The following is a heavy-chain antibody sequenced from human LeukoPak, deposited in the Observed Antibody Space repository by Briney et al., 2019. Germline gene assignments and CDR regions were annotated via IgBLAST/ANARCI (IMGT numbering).Heavy chain of an antibody. V-gene: IGHV3-30*03. CDR3: ARSIYDYVWGSYRYRHYYYGMDV. CDR2: ISYDGSNK. D-gene: IGHD3-16*02. Sequence: GGSLRLSCAASGFTFGSYGMHWVRQAPGKGLEWVAVISYDGSNKYYADSVKGRFTISRDNSKNTLYLQMNSLRAEDTAVYYCARSIYDYVWGSYRYRHYYYGMDVWGQGTTVTVSS. J-gene: IGHJ6*02. CDR1: GFTFGSYG.